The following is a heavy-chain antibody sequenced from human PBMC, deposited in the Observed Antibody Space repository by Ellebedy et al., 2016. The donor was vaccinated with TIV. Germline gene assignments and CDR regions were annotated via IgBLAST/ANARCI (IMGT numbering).Heavy chain of an antibody. CDR1: GGSFSDYY. V-gene: IGHV4-34*01. J-gene: IGHJ4*02. CDR3: ARFEAVAGCGFDY. CDR2: INRSGST. Sequence: MPSETLSLTCAVYGGSFSDYYWSWIRQPPGKGLEWIGEINRSGSTNYNPSLQSRVTISVDKSKNQFSLKLNSVTAADTAVYFCARFEAVAGCGFDYWGQGTLVTVSS. D-gene: IGHD6-19*01.